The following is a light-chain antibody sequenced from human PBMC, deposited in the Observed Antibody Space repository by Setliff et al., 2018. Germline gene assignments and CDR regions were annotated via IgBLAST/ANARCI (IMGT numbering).Light chain of an antibody. CDR2: QDN. CDR1: GGSIAGNY. J-gene: IGLJ2*01. V-gene: IGLV6-57*01. Sequence: FMLTQPHSVSGSPGTTVTISCTRTGGSIAGNYVQWYQQRPGSSPTTLIFQDNQRPSGVPARFSGSIDRSSNAASLTISGLKPEDEADYYCQSYDSTNQVFGGGTKATVL. CDR3: QSYDSTNQV.